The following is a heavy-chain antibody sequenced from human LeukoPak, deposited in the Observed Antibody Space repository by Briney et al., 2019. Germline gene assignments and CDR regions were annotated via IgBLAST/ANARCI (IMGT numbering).Heavy chain of an antibody. CDR1: GYSFTTYW. J-gene: IGHJ4*02. D-gene: IGHD1/OR15-1a*01. CDR3: ARQGVTGPNALDH. Sequence: LGESLKISCKASGYSFTTYWIGWVRQMPGKGLEWMGIIYPGDSDTRYSPSFQGQVTISADRSISTAYLHWSSLKASDTAMYYCARQGVTGPNALDHWGQGTRVTVSS. V-gene: IGHV5-51*01. CDR2: IYPGDSDT.